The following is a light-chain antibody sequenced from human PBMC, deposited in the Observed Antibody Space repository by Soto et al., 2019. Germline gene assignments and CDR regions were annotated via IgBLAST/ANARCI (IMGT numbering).Light chain of an antibody. J-gene: IGKJ3*01. CDR3: QLYDSPSYT. CDR2: GAS. V-gene: IGKV3-20*01. Sequence: EIMFKQSPCTLSLSPGERATLSCRASQSITSSYLAWYQQKPGQAPRLLIYGASRRATDIPDRFSGSGSGTDFTLTISRLEPEDFAVYYCQLYDSPSYTLGHVTKVDIK. CDR1: QSITSSY.